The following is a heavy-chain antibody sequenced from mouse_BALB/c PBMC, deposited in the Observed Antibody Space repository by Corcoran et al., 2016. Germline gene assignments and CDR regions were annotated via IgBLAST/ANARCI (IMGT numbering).Heavy chain of an antibody. Sequence: EVQLQQSGAELVKPGASVKLSCTASGFNIKDTYMHWVKQRPEQGLEWIGRIDPANGNTIYDPKFQGKASITADTSSNTAYLQLSSLTSEDTAVYYCARSGDVYAMDYWGQGTSVTVSS. J-gene: IGHJ4*01. V-gene: IGHV14-3*02. CDR2: IDPANGNT. D-gene: IGHD3-1*01. CDR3: ARSGDVYAMDY. CDR1: GFNIKDTY.